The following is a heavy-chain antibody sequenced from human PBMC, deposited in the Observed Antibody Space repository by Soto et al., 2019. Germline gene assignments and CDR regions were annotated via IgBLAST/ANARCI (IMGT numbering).Heavy chain of an antibody. Sequence: SETLSLTCTVSGGSISSYYWSWIRQPPGKGLEWIGYIYYSGSTNYNPSLKSRVTISVDTSKNQFSLKLSSVTAADTAVYYCARVRDGYIFDYWGQGTLVTVSS. J-gene: IGHJ4*02. CDR3: ARVRDGYIFDY. V-gene: IGHV4-59*01. D-gene: IGHD2-21*01. CDR2: IYYSGST. CDR1: GGSISSYY.